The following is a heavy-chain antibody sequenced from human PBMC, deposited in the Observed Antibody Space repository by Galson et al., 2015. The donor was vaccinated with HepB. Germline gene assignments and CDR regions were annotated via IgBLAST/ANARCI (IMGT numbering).Heavy chain of an antibody. Sequence: SLRLSCAASGFAFDTHAMSWVRQAPGRGLEWISGISGNGESTFYADPVKGRFTVSRDNSNNVLYLQMNSLRAEDAGLYFCAKGYGLFDSWGQGILVTVSS. D-gene: IGHD5-18*01. CDR3: AKGYGLFDS. CDR2: ISGNGEST. J-gene: IGHJ5*01. CDR1: GFAFDTHA. V-gene: IGHV3-23*01.